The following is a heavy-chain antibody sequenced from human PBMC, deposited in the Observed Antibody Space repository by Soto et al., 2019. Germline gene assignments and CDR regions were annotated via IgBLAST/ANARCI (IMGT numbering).Heavy chain of an antibody. J-gene: IGHJ4*02. D-gene: IGHD5-18*01. CDR3: ARGLYSYGPFDY. V-gene: IGHV4-59*01. Sequence: LSLTCTVSGGSISSYYWSWIRQPPGKGLEWIGYIYYSGSTNYNPSLKSRVTISVDTSKSQFSLKLSSVTAADTAVYYCARGLYSYGPFDYWGQGTLVTVSS. CDR2: IYYSGST. CDR1: GGSISSYY.